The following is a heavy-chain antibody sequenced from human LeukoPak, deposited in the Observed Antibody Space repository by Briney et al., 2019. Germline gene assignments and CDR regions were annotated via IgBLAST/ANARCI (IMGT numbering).Heavy chain of an antibody. CDR1: GFTLSSYA. J-gene: IGHJ4*02. Sequence: GGSLRLSCAASGFTLSSYAMNWVRQAPGKGLEWVSAISGSGSAYYADSVKGRFTISRDNSKNTLYLQMNSLRAEDTAVYYCAKRGAEVGATVAPGDYWGQGALLTVSS. CDR2: ISGSGSA. CDR3: AKRGAEVGATVAPGDY. D-gene: IGHD1-26*01. V-gene: IGHV3-23*01.